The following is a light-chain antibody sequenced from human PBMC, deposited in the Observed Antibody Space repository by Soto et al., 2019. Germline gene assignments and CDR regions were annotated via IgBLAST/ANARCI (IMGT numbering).Light chain of an antibody. CDR1: QSISNY. CDR3: QQSYSTPRT. Sequence: DIQMTQSPSSLYASVGDRVTITCRASQSISNYLNWYQQKPGKAPKLLMYAASSLQSGVPSRFGGSGSGTAFPLTISSLQPEDFATYYCQQSYSTPRTFGQGTKVEIK. J-gene: IGKJ1*01. V-gene: IGKV1-39*01. CDR2: AAS.